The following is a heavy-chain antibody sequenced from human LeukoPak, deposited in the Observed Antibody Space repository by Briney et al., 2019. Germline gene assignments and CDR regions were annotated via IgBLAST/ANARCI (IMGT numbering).Heavy chain of an antibody. CDR2: INHSGST. V-gene: IGHV4-39*07. D-gene: IGHD3-10*01. J-gene: IGHJ5*02. CDR1: GGSISSSSYY. Sequence: SETLSLTCTVSGGSISSSSYYWGWIRQPPGKGLEWIGEINHSGSTNYNPSLKSRVTISVDTSKNQFSLKLSSVTAADTAVYYCARGDYGSGTYLWGSWGQGTLVTVSS. CDR3: ARGDYGSGTYLWGS.